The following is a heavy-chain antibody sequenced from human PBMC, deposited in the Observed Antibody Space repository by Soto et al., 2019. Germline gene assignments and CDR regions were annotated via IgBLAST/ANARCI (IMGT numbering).Heavy chain of an antibody. J-gene: IGHJ6*02. D-gene: IGHD3-22*01. CDR3: ARATYYYDSSGYYYDGMDV. V-gene: IGHV4-59*01. Sequence: SETLSLTCTVSGGSISSYYWSWIRQPPGKGLEWIGYIYYSGSTNYNPSLKSRVTISVDTSKNQFSLKLSSVTAADTAVYYCARATYYYDSSGYYYDGMDVWGQGTTVTVSS. CDR2: IYYSGST. CDR1: GGSISSYY.